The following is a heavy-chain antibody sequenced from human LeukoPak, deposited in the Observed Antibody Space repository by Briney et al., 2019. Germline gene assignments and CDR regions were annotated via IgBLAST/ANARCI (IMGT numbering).Heavy chain of an antibody. J-gene: IGHJ6*03. Sequence: GGSLRLSCAASGFTFSDHYMDWVRQAPGKGLEWVAVIWYDGSNKYYADSVKGRFTISRDNSKNTLYLQMNSLRAEDTAVYYCAKDTAVAGYYYYYYMDVWGKGTTVTVSS. CDR2: IWYDGSNK. V-gene: IGHV3-33*06. CDR3: AKDTAVAGYYYYYYMDV. CDR1: GFTFSDHY. D-gene: IGHD6-19*01.